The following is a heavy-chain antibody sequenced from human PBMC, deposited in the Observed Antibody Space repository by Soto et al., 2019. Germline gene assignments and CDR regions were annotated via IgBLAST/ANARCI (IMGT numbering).Heavy chain of an antibody. J-gene: IGHJ5*02. D-gene: IGHD4-17*01. CDR1: GGSFSGYY. CDR3: ARGNMTTVTTDWFDP. CDR2: INHSGST. Sequence: SETLSLTCAVYGGSFSGYYWSWIRQPPGKGLEWIGEINHSGSTNYNPSLKSRVTISVDTSKNQFSLKLSSVTAADTAVYYCARGNMTTVTTDWFDPWGQGTLVTVSS. V-gene: IGHV4-34*01.